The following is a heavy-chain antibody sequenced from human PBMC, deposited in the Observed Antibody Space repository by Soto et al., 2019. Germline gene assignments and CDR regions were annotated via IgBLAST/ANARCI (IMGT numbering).Heavy chain of an antibody. CDR1: GFTFSTYA. D-gene: IGHD6-19*01. Sequence: EGQVVESGGDLVQPGDSLTISCAASGFTFSTYAMSWVRQAPGKGLEWVSGIHKTGTITFYADSVKGRFTISRDNSKDTLYLQMDSLRVDDTGVYYCALTRRSSLLEVAGPGFEYWGQGTLVTVS. J-gene: IGHJ4*02. V-gene: IGHV3-23*05. CDR3: ALTRRSSLLEVAGPGFEY. CDR2: IHKTGTIT.